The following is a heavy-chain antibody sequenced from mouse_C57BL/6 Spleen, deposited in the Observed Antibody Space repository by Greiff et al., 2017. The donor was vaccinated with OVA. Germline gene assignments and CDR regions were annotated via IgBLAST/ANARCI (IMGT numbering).Heavy chain of an antibody. CDR1: GFTFSSYA. Sequence: EVKVVESGGGLVKPGGSLKLSCAASGFTFSSYAMSWVRQTPEKRLEWVATISDGGSYTYYPDNVKGRFTISRDNAKNNLYLQMSHLKSEDTAMYYCAREWYYGSSYAGFDYWGQGTTLTVSS. D-gene: IGHD1-1*01. CDR3: AREWYYGSSYAGFDY. V-gene: IGHV5-4*01. CDR2: ISDGGSYT. J-gene: IGHJ2*01.